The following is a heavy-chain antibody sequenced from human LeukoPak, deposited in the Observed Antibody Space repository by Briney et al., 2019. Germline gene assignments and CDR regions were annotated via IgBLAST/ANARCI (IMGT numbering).Heavy chain of an antibody. D-gene: IGHD2-2*02. CDR3: ANTAGFQSYYGMDV. CDR2: IYYSGST. Sequence: SETLSLTCTVSGGSISSSSYYWGWIRQPPGKGLEWIGSIYYSGSTYYNPSLKSRVTISVDTSKNQFSLKLSSVTAADTAVYYCANTAGFQSYYGMDVWGQGTTVTVSS. J-gene: IGHJ6*02. V-gene: IGHV4-39*07. CDR1: GGSISSSSYY.